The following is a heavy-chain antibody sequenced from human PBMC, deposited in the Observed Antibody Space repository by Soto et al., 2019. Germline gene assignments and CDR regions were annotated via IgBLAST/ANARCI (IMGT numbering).Heavy chain of an antibody. CDR1: GFTFSSYA. CDR2: ISGSGGST. D-gene: IGHD2-15*01. V-gene: IGHV3-23*01. Sequence: EVQLLESGGGLVQPRGSLRLSCAASGFTFSSYAMSWVRQAPGKGLEWVSAISGSGGSTYYADSVKGRFTISRDNSKNTLYLQMNSLRAEDTAVYYCATRAHVDELLRTDYWGQGTLVTVSS. J-gene: IGHJ4*02. CDR3: ATRAHVDELLRTDY.